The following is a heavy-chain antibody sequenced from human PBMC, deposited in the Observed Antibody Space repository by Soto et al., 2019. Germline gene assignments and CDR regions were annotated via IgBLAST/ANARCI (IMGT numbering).Heavy chain of an antibody. CDR3: ATSAVATISPPTSNYAPTLYYFDY. J-gene: IGHJ4*02. D-gene: IGHD5-12*01. CDR1: GFTFSDYY. Sequence: PGGSLRLSCAASGFTFSDYYMSWIRQAPGKGLEWVSYISSSSSYTNYADSVKGRFTISRDNAKNSLYLQMNSLRAEDTAVYYCATSAVATISPPTSNYAPTLYYFDYWGQGTLVTVSS. CDR2: ISSSSSYT. V-gene: IGHV3-11*03.